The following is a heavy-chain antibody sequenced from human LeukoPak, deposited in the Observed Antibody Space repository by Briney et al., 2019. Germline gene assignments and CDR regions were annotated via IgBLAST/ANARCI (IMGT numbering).Heavy chain of an antibody. Sequence: GGSLRLSCAASGFTFSSYAMSWVRQAPGKGLEWVSAISGSRGSTYYADSVRGRFTISRDNSKNTLYLQMNSLRAEDTAVYYCAKDQLPGGIAAAALRYWGQGTLVTVSS. J-gene: IGHJ4*02. D-gene: IGHD6-13*01. CDR3: AKDQLPGGIAAAALRY. CDR2: ISGSRGST. CDR1: GFTFSSYA. V-gene: IGHV3-23*01.